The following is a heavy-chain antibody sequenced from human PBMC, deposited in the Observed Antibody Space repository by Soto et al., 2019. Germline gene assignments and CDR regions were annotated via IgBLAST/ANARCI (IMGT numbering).Heavy chain of an antibody. Sequence: NPSETLSLTCAVSGGSISSSNWWSWVRQPPGKGLEWIGEIYHSGSTNYNPSLKRRVTISVDKSKNQFSLKLSSVTAADTAVYYCARVIETYSFDYCRHGTLVTVSS. D-gene: IGHD2-15*01. CDR3: ARVIETYSFDY. CDR1: GGSISSSNW. CDR2: IYHSGST. J-gene: IGHJ4*01. V-gene: IGHV4-4*02.